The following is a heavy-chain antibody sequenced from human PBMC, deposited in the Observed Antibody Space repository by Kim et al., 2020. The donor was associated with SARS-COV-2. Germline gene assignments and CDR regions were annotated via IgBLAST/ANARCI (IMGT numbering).Heavy chain of an antibody. CDR1: GFTFDDYG. J-gene: IGHJ4*02. CDR3: AREVSGFAVTPYYFDY. V-gene: IGHV3-20*01. Sequence: GGSLRLSCAASGFTFDDYGMSWVRQAPGKGLEWVSGINWNGGSTGYADSVKGRFTISRDNAKNSLYLQMNSLRAEDTALYHCAREVSGFAVTPYYFDYWGQGTLVTVSS. CDR2: INWNGGST. D-gene: IGHD4-17*01.